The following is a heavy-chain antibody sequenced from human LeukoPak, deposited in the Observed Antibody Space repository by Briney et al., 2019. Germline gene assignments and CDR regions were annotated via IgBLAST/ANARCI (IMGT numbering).Heavy chain of an antibody. J-gene: IGHJ5*02. CDR1: GYIFTNYV. CDR3: ARTGGAIFGGFAP. V-gene: IGHV1-18*01. CDR2: ISPYNGNT. D-gene: IGHD3-10*01. Sequence: ASVKVSCKASGYIFTNYVISWVRQAPGQGLEWMGWISPYNGNTNYAQRFQGRVTMTTDTSTNTAYMELRSLRSDDTAVYFCARTGGAIFGGFAPGAKGPLVTVSS.